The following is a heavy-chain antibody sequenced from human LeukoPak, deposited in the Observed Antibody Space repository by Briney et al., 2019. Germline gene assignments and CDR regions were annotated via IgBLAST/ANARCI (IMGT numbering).Heavy chain of an antibody. CDR2: ISGSGDST. J-gene: IGHJ4*02. CDR3: AKRGATRTIDY. CDR1: GFTFSSYA. Sequence: GGSLRLSCAASGFTFSSYAMNWVRQAPGKGLEWVSSISGSGDSTYYADSVKGRFTISRDNSKNTLYLQMSSLRAEDTAVYYCAKRGATRTIDYWGQGSLVTVSS. D-gene: IGHD1-26*01. V-gene: IGHV3-23*01.